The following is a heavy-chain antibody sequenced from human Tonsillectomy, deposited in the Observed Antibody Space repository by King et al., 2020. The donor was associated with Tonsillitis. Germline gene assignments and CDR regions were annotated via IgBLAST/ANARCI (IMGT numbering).Heavy chain of an antibody. CDR2: ISWNSGSI. CDR3: AKERDILTGYYIKAFYT. CDR1: GFTFDDYA. V-gene: IGHV3-9*01. Sequence: QLVQSGGGLVQPGRSLRLSCAASGFTFDDYAMHWVRQAPGKGLEWVSGISWNSGSIGYADSVKGRFTISRDNAKNSLYLQMNSLRAEDTALYYCAKERDILTGYYIKAFYTWGKGTMVTVSS. J-gene: IGHJ3*02. D-gene: IGHD3-9*01.